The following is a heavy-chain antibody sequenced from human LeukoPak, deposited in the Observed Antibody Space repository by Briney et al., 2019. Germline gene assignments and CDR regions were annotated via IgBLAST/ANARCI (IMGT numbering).Heavy chain of an antibody. CDR3: ARSSSGGKDFDY. CDR1: GFSLSTDGMR. Sequence: SGPALVKPTQTLTLTCTFSGFSLSTDGMRVSWIRQPPGKALEWLARIDWDDDKFYSTSLKTRLTISKDTSKNQVVLTMTNMDPVDTATYYCARSSSGGKDFDYWGQGTLVTVPS. CDR2: IDWDDDK. D-gene: IGHD4-23*01. J-gene: IGHJ4*02. V-gene: IGHV2-70*04.